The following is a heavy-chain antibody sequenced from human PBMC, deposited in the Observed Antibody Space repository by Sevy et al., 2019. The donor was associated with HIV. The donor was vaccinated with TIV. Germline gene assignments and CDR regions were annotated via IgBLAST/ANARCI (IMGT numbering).Heavy chain of an antibody. CDR3: ARQYYYDTSGFFWYFDL. CDR1: GGSISSGSYF. J-gene: IGHJ2*01. V-gene: IGHV4-31*03. CDR2: IHYSGTT. Sequence: SETLSLTCTVSGGSISSGSYFWTWIRQHPGKGLEWIGNIHYSGTTYYNPSLKSRLTISVDTSKNEFSLKLNSVTAADMAMYYCARQYYYDTSGFFWYFDLWGRGTLVTVSS. D-gene: IGHD3-22*01.